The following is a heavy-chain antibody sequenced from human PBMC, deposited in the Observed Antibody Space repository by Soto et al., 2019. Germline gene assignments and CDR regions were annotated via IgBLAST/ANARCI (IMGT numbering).Heavy chain of an antibody. CDR2: ISYDGSKT. J-gene: IGHJ4*02. CDR1: GFTFSSYG. V-gene: IGHV3-30*03. Sequence: QVQLVESGGGVVQPGRSLRLSCAASGFTFSSYGIHWVRQAPGKGLEWVAGISYDGSKTYYEDSVKGRFIISRDNSKNTLYLQVNSLRVEDTAVYHCAIDTYYHDSSGYYVFDYWGQGTLVTVSS. D-gene: IGHD3-22*01. CDR3: AIDTYYHDSSGYYVFDY.